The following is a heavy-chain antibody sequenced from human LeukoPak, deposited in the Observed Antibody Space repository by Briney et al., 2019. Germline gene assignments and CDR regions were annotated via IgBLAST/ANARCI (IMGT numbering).Heavy chain of an antibody. Sequence: ASVKVSCKASGYTFTSYAMHWVRQAPGQRLEWMGWINAGNGNTKYSQKFQGRVTITRDTSASTAYMELSSLRSEDTAVYYCARALKLWFGEPMWYWGQGTLVTVSS. V-gene: IGHV1-3*01. J-gene: IGHJ4*02. CDR3: ARALKLWFGEPMWY. CDR1: GYTFTSYA. D-gene: IGHD3-10*01. CDR2: INAGNGNT.